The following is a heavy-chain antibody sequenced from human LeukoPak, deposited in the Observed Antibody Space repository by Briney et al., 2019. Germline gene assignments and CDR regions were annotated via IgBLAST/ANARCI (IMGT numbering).Heavy chain of an antibody. CDR2: ISYDGSNK. J-gene: IGHJ3*02. Sequence: GGSLRLSCAASGFTFSSYAMHWVRQAPGKGLEWVAVISYDGSNKYYADSVKGRFTISRDSSKNTLYLQMNRLRAEDTAVYYCARGRVVITPNDAFDIWGQGTMVTVSS. CDR1: GFTFSSYA. V-gene: IGHV3-30*04. D-gene: IGHD3-22*01. CDR3: ARGRVVITPNDAFDI.